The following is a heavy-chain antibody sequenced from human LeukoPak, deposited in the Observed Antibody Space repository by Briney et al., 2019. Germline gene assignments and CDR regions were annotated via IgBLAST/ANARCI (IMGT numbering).Heavy chain of an antibody. Sequence: ASVKVSCKASGGTFSSYTISWVRQAPGQGLEWMGRIIPILGIANYAQKFQGRATITADKSTSTAYMELSSLRSEDTAVYYCASCYGPDAFDIWGQGTMVTVSS. V-gene: IGHV1-69*02. D-gene: IGHD5-18*01. J-gene: IGHJ3*02. CDR3: ASCYGPDAFDI. CDR1: GGTFSSYT. CDR2: IIPILGIA.